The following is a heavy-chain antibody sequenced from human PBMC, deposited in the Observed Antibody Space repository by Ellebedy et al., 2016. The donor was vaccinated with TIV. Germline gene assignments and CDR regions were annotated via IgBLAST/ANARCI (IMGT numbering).Heavy chain of an antibody. CDR2: ISYDGSNK. CDR3: ARGAEVRAVGVWFLSTFDP. V-gene: IGHV3-30*04. Sequence: GGSLRLXCAASGFTFSSYAMHWVRQAPGKGLEWVAVISYDGSNKYYADSVKGRFTISRDNSKNTLYLQMNSLRAEDTAVYYCARGAEVRAVGVWFLSTFDPWGQGTLVTVSS. J-gene: IGHJ5*02. D-gene: IGHD3-10*01. CDR1: GFTFSSYA.